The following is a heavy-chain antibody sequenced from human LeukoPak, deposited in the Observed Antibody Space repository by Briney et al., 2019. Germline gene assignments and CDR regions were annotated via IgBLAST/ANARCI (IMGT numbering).Heavy chain of an antibody. CDR2: IIPIFGTA. CDR3: ARDLSGYGDYFDY. V-gene: IGHV1-69*05. D-gene: IGHD4-17*01. J-gene: IGHJ4*02. Sequence: SVKVSCKASGGTFSSYAISWVRQAPRQGLEWMGRIIPIFGTANYAQKFQGRVTITTNESTSTAYMELSSLRSEDTAVYYCARDLSGYGDYFDYWGQGTLVTVSS. CDR1: GGTFSSYA.